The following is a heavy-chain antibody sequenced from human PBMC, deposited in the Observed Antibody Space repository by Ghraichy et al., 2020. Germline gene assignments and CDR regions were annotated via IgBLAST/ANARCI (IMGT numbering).Heavy chain of an antibody. D-gene: IGHD1/OR15-1a*01. J-gene: IGHJ4*02. V-gene: IGHV4-4*02. CDR3: ARESAVSGTLAFDY. CDR2: ISHSGST. Sequence: SETLSLTCAVSGASISTKSWWSWFRQPPGKGLEWLGEISHSGSTNYIPSLKSRVTISMDKSKNQLSLKLSAVTAADTAVYYCARESAVSGTLAFDYWGQGALVTVSS. CDR1: GASISTKSW.